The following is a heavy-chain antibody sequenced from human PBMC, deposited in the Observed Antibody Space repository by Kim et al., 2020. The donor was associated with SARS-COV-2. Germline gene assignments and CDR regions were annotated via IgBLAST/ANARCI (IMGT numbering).Heavy chain of an antibody. CDR3: ARDDYGDPFDY. V-gene: IGHV4-38-2*02. J-gene: IGHJ4*02. D-gene: IGHD4-17*01. CDR2: IYHSGST. CDR1: GYSISSGYY. Sequence: SETLSLTCTVSGYSISSGYYWGWIRQPPGKGLEWIGSIYHSGSTYYNPSLKSRVTISVDTSKNQFSLTLSSVTAADTAVYYCARDDYGDPFDYWGQGTLVTVSS.